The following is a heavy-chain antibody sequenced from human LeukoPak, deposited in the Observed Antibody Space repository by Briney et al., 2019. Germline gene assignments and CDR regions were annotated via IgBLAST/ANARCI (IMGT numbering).Heavy chain of an antibody. CDR3: ARASSSSWYDMEDY. Sequence: SETLSLTCTVSGGSISSGSYYWSWIRQPAGKGLEWIGRVYTSGSTNYNPSLKSRVTISVDTSKNQFSLKLSSVTVADTAVYYCARASSSSWYDMEDYWGQGTLVTVSS. CDR2: VYTSGST. CDR1: GGSISSGSYY. D-gene: IGHD6-13*01. J-gene: IGHJ4*02. V-gene: IGHV4-61*02.